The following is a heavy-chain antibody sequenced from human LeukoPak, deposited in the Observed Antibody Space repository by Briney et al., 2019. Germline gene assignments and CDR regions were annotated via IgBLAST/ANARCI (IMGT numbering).Heavy chain of an antibody. D-gene: IGHD5-24*01. CDR2: YYNRAPT. Sequence: SQTLSLTCTVSGVSVSGGEQHWRRIPQAPGKGLEWIGYYYNRAPTQYNQYLKTRITISVDTSKNHFSLRVTSVTAADTAVYYGASSPVDMSTMWGYWFDCWGQGTLVTASS. V-gene: IGHV4-30-4*01. CDR1: GVSVSGGEQH. J-gene: IGHJ5*01. CDR3: ASSPVDMSTMWGYWFDC.